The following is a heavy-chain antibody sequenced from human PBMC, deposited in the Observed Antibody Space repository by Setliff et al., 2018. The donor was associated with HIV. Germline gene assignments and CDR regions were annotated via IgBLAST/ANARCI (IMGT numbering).Heavy chain of an antibody. CDR1: RDSINGHW. CDR2: IHYSGIT. D-gene: IGHD3-9*01. CDR3: ARYKCINFACVGFDI. Sequence: KSSETLSLTCTVSRDSINGHWWSWIRQPPGKGLERTGSIHYSGITHYNPSLKSRLTMSVDTSKNQVSLKLTSVTAADTAVYYCARYKCINFACVGFDIWGQGTVVTVSS. J-gene: IGHJ3*02. V-gene: IGHV4-59*11.